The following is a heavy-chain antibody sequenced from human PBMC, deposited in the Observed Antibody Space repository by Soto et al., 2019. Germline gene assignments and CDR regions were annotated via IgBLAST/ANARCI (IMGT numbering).Heavy chain of an antibody. V-gene: IGHV3-11*01. J-gene: IGHJ6*03. D-gene: IGHD3-3*01. Sequence: QVQLVESGGGLVKPGGSLRLSCAASGFTCSDYYMSWIRQTPGKGLEWVSYISISDSSIYYADSVKGRFTISGDNAKNSLYLQMNSLRAEDTAVYYCERFATIFGVVIPHTVYYMDVWGRGTTVTVSS. CDR2: ISISDSSI. CDR3: ERFATIFGVVIPHTVYYMDV. CDR1: GFTCSDYY.